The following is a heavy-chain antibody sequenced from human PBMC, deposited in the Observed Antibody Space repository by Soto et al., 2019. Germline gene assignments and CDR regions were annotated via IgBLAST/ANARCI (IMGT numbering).Heavy chain of an antibody. V-gene: IGHV1-8*01. J-gene: IGHJ5*02. CDR3: ARPAAAGTLFYWFDP. D-gene: IGHD6-13*01. CDR1: GYTFTSYD. CDR2: MNPNSGNT. Sequence: ASVKVSCKASGYTFTSYDINWVRQATGQGLEWMGWMNPNSGNTGYAQKFQGRVTMTRNTSISTAYMELGSLRSEDTAVYYCARPAAAGTLFYWFDPWGQGTLVTVSS.